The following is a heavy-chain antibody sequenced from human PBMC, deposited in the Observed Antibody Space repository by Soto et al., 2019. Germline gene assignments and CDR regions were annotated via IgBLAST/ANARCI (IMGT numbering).Heavy chain of an antibody. J-gene: IGHJ6*03. CDR3: ARELDYYYMDV. CDR1: GGSISSGGYY. Sequence: QVQLQESGPGLVKPSQTLSLTCTVSGGSISSGGYYWSWIRQHPGKGLEWIGYIYYSGSTYYNPALKTRVTISVDTSKTQFSQKLSSVTAADTAVYYCARELDYYYMDVWGKGTTVTVSS. CDR2: IYYSGST. V-gene: IGHV4-31*03.